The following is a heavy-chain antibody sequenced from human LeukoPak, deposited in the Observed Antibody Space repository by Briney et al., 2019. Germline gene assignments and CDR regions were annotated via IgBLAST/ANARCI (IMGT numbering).Heavy chain of an antibody. D-gene: IGHD2-15*01. J-gene: IGHJ6*02. CDR2: INPSGGST. Sequence: DSVKVSCKASGYTFTSYYMHWVRQAPGQGLEWMGIINPSGGSTSYAQKFQGRVTMTRDTSTSTVYMELSSLRSEDTAVYYCARELYCSGGSCYSTNYYYYGMDVWGQGTTVTVSS. CDR3: ARELYCSGGSCYSTNYYYYGMDV. CDR1: GYTFTSYY. V-gene: IGHV1-46*01.